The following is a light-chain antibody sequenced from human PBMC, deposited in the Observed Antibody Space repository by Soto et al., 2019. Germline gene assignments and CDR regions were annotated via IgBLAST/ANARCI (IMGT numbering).Light chain of an antibody. J-gene: IGLJ1*01. V-gene: IGLV1-51*01. CDR1: SSNIGGNS. CDR3: GSWDSSLSAYV. Sequence: SVLTQPPSVSAAPGQRVTISCSGSSSNIGGNSVSWYQQLPGTAPKLLIYDDDKRPSGIPDRFSGSKSGTSATLGITGFQTGDEADYYCGSWDSSLSAYVFGTGTKVTF. CDR2: DDD.